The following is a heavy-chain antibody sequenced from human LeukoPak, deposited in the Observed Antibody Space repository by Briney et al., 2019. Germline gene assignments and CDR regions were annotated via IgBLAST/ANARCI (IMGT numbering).Heavy chain of an antibody. J-gene: IGHJ5*02. CDR1: GGSFSGYY. CDR2: INHSGST. Sequence: SETLPLTCAVYGGSFSGYYWSWIRQPPGKGLEWIGEINHSGSTNYNPSLKSRVTISVDTSKNQFSLKLSAVTTADTAVYYCARGLIAAAGYNWFDPWGQGTLVTVSS. CDR3: ARGLIAAAGYNWFDP. D-gene: IGHD6-13*01. V-gene: IGHV4-34*01.